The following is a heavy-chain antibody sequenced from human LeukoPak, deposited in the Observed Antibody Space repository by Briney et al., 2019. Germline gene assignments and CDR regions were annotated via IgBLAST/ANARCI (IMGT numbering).Heavy chain of an antibody. V-gene: IGHV3-30*18. CDR2: IPYDGSNK. Sequence: PGRSLRLSCAASGFTFGSYGMHWVRQAPGKGLEWVAVIPYDGSNKYYADSVKGRFTISRDNSKNTLYLQMNSLRAEDTAVYYCAKDPYGSGYNWFDPWGQGTLVTVSS. CDR1: GFTFGSYG. J-gene: IGHJ5*02. CDR3: AKDPYGSGYNWFDP. D-gene: IGHD3-10*01.